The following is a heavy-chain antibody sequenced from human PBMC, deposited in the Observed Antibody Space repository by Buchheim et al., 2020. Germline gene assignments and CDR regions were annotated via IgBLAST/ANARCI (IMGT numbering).Heavy chain of an antibody. CDR2: ISGSGGST. V-gene: IGHV3-23*01. CDR3: AKALGDIVVVVAATPTDAFDI. J-gene: IGHJ3*02. Sequence: EVQLLESGGGLVQPGGSLRLSCAASGFTFSSYAMSWVRQAPGKGLEWVSAISGSGGSTYYADSVKGRFTISRDNSKKTLYLQMNSLRAEDTAVYYCAKALGDIVVVVAATPTDAFDIWGQGT. D-gene: IGHD2-15*01. CDR1: GFTFSSYA.